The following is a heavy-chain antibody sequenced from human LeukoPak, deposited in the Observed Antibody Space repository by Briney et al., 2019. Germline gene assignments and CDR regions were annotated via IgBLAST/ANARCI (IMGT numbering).Heavy chain of an antibody. D-gene: IGHD3-16*01. CDR1: GFTFSDSP. J-gene: IGHJ4*02. CDR3: ASLTFPFDY. V-gene: IGHV3-73*01. Sequence: GGSLRLSCAASGFTFSDSPIHWVRQASGKGLGWVGRIRSKANNYATGYAASVKGRFTISRDDSKNTAYLQMSSLKTEDTALYYCASLTFPFDYWGQGTLVTVSS. CDR2: IRSKANNYAT.